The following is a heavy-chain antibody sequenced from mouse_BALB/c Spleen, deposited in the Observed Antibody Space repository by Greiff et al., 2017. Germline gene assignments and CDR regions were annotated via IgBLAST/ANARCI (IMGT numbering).Heavy chain of an antibody. CDR3: ASLLSFAY. Sequence: VKLQESGPGLVAPSQSLSITCTVSGFSLTSYGVHWVRQPPGKGLEWLGVIWAGGSTNYNSALMSRLSISKDNSKSQVFLKMNSLQTDDTAMYYCASLLSFAYWGQGTLVTVSA. CDR1: GFSLTSYG. CDR2: IWAGGST. V-gene: IGHV2-9*02. J-gene: IGHJ3*01. D-gene: IGHD2-1*01.